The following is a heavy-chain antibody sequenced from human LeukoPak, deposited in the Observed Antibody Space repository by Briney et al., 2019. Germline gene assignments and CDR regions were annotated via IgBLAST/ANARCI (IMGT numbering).Heavy chain of an antibody. CDR2: ISSSSSYI. CDR1: GFTFSSYS. Sequence: MPGGSLRLSCAASGFTFSSYSMNWVRQAPGKGLEWVSSISSSSSYIYYADSVKGRFTISRDNAKNSLYLQMNSLRAEDTAVYYCASTYDFWSGYPTLDYWGQGTLVTVSS. V-gene: IGHV3-21*01. J-gene: IGHJ4*02. CDR3: ASTYDFWSGYPTLDY. D-gene: IGHD3-3*01.